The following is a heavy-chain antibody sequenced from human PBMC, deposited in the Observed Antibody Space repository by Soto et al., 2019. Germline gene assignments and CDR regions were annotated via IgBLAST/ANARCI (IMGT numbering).Heavy chain of an antibody. CDR3: ARANQGMTTKRGYYYYYMDV. CDR2: MNPNSGNT. J-gene: IGHJ6*03. CDR1: GYTFTSYD. D-gene: IGHD4-17*01. V-gene: IGHV1-8*01. Sequence: GASVKVSCKASGYTFTSYDINWVRQATGQGLEWMGWMNPNSGNTGYAQKFQGRVTMTRNTSISTAYMELSSLRSEDTAVYYCARANQGMTTKRGYYYYYMDVWGQGTTVTVSS.